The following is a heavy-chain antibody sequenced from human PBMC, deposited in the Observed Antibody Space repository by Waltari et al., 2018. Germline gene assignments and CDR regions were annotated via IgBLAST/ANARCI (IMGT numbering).Heavy chain of an antibody. CDR1: GYTFTSYD. Sequence: QVQLVQSGAEVKKPGASVKVSCKASGYTFTSYDLNRARQATGQGLEWMGWMNPNSGNTGYAQKFQGRVTMTRNTSISTAYMELSSLRSEDTAVYYCARRALKGGRFDPWGQGTLVTVSS. CDR2: MNPNSGNT. D-gene: IGHD3-16*01. J-gene: IGHJ5*02. CDR3: ARRALKGGRFDP. V-gene: IGHV1-8*01.